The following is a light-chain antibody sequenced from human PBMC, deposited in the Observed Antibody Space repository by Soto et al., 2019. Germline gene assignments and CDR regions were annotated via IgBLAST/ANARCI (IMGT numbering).Light chain of an antibody. CDR3: SSNAGTRVWV. J-gene: IGLJ3*02. Sequence: QSALTQPASVSGSPGQSITISCTGSSSDVGRYDLLSWYQQHPGRAPKLIISEVSKRPSGVSNRFSGSKSGNTASPTISGLQSEDEADYYCSSNAGTRVWVFGGGTKVTVL. V-gene: IGLV2-23*02. CDR1: SSDVGRYDL. CDR2: EVS.